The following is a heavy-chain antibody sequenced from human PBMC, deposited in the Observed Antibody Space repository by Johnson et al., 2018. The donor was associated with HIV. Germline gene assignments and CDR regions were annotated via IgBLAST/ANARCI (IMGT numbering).Heavy chain of an antibody. CDR3: AKCIWGSSLIDVFDI. J-gene: IGHJ3*02. Sequence: QVKLVESGGGVVRPGRSLRLSCAASGLNFRYYPMHWVRQAPGKGLEWMAVISYDGSNKYYADSVKGRFTISRDNPKNTLFLQMNSLRAEDTAVYYCAKCIWGSSLIDVFDIWGQGTMVTVSS. V-gene: IGHV3-30*18. CDR2: ISYDGSNK. D-gene: IGHD3-16*01. CDR1: GLNFRYYP.